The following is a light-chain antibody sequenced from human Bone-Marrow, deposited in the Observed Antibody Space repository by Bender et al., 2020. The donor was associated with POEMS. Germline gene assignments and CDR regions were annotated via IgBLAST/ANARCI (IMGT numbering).Light chain of an antibody. CDR2: GYN. CDR3: SSYRSSSTLV. CDR1: SSNTGSGYD. J-gene: IGLJ2*01. Sequence: QSVLTQPPSVSGAPGQRVTISCTGSSSNTGSGYDINWYQHLPGTAPKLLIYGYNNRPSGVPDRFSGSKSGTSASLAITGLQAEDEADYYCSSYRSSSTLVFGGGTKLTVL. V-gene: IGLV1-40*01.